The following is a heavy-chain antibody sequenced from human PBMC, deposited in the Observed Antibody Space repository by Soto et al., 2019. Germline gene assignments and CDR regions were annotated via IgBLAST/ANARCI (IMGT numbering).Heavy chain of an antibody. CDR2: IKQDGSES. J-gene: IGHJ5*02. D-gene: IGHD2-21*01. V-gene: IGHV3-7*01. CDR1: GFTCSNYW. CDR3: ASARHIGP. Sequence: GGSLRVSCAASGFTCSNYWMSWGRQAPGKGLEWVANIKQDGSESNYADSVKGRFTISRDNAENSLYLQMTSLRAEDTAVYYCASARHIGPWGQGTLVTVSS.